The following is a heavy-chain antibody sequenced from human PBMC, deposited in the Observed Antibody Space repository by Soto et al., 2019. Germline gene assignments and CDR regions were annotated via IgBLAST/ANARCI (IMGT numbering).Heavy chain of an antibody. Sequence: GGSLRLSCAASGFTFSSYGMHWVRQAPGKGLEWVAVISYDGSNKYYADSVKGRFTISRDNSKNTLYLQMNGLRAEDTAVYYCAKEAAAGYGMDVRGQGTTVTVSS. V-gene: IGHV3-30*18. J-gene: IGHJ6*02. CDR3: AKEAAAGYGMDV. D-gene: IGHD6-13*01. CDR2: ISYDGSNK. CDR1: GFTFSSYG.